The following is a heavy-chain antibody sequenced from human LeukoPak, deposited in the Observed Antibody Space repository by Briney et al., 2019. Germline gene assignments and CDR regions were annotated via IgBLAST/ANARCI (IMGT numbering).Heavy chain of an antibody. Sequence: ASVKFSFKASGYTFTCYYMHWVRPAPGQGLEWMGWINPNSGGTNYAQKFQGRVTMTRDTSISTAYMELSRLRSDDTAVYYCARVGSITMVRGVTNWFDPWGQGTLVTVSS. J-gene: IGHJ5*02. CDR3: ARVGSITMVRGVTNWFDP. D-gene: IGHD3-10*01. CDR2: INPNSGGT. CDR1: GYTFTCYY. V-gene: IGHV1-2*02.